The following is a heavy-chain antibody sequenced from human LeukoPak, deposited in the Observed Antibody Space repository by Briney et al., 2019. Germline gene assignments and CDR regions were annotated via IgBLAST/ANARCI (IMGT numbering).Heavy chain of an antibody. J-gene: IGHJ6*03. Sequence: PGGSLRLSCAASGFTFSSYAMSWVRQAPGKGLEWVSVISGSGGSTYYADSVRGRFTIFRDNSRNTLYLQMNSLRAEDTAVYYCAKESSSAPYYSPYMDVWGKGTTVTVS. D-gene: IGHD2-15*01. V-gene: IGHV3-23*01. CDR3: AKESSSAPYYSPYMDV. CDR2: ISGSGGST. CDR1: GFTFSSYA.